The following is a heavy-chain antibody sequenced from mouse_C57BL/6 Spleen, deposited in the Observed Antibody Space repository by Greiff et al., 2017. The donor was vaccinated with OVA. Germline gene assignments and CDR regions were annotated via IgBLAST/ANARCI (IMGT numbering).Heavy chain of an antibody. CDR1: GYTFTSYW. CDR3: ASLFITTVAHFDY. CDR2: IDPSDSYT. Sequence: QVQLQQPGAELVKPGASVKLSCKASGYTFTSYWMQWVKQRPGQGLEWIGEIDPSDSYTNYNQKFKGKATLTVDTSSSTAYMQLSSLTSEDSAVYYCASLFITTVAHFDYWGKGTTLTVSS. V-gene: IGHV1-50*01. D-gene: IGHD1-1*01. J-gene: IGHJ2*01.